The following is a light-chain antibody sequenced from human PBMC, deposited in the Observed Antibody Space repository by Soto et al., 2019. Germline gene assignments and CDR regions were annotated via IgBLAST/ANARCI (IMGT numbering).Light chain of an antibody. V-gene: IGLV2-14*01. CDR2: EVS. Sequence: QSVLTQPASVSGSPGQSITISCTGTSSDVGAHNFVSWYQQHPGKAPKLMIYEVSNRPSGVSDRFSGSKSGNTASPTISGLQAEDEADYYCNSYTNTAARVFGTGTKVTVL. CDR3: NSYTNTAARV. CDR1: SSDVGAHNF. J-gene: IGLJ1*01.